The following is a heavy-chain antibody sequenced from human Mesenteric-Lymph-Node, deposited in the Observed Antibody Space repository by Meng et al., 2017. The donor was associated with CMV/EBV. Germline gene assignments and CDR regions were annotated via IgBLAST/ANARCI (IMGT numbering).Heavy chain of an antibody. CDR3: ARGAVGYCSSTSCYTDYFDY. CDR2: INHSGST. V-gene: IGHV4-34*01. CDR1: FRGYY. Sequence: FRGYYWSWIRPPPGKGLEWIGEINHSGSTNYNPSLKSRVTISVDTSKNQFSLKLSSVTAADTAVYYCARGAVGYCSSTSCYTDYFDYWGQGTLVTVSS. D-gene: IGHD2-2*02. J-gene: IGHJ4*02.